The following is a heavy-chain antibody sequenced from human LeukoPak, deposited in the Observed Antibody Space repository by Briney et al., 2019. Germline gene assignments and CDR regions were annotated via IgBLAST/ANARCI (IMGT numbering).Heavy chain of an antibody. Sequence: SVKVSCKASGGTFSSHAISWVRQAPGQGLEWMGGIIPIFSTANYAQKFQGRVTITADESTSTAYMELRSLRSDDTAVYYCARDKDYYDSSGSGDWGQGTLVTVSS. CDR1: GGTFSSHA. CDR3: ARDKDYYDSSGSGD. CDR2: IIPIFSTA. J-gene: IGHJ4*02. V-gene: IGHV1-69*13. D-gene: IGHD3-22*01.